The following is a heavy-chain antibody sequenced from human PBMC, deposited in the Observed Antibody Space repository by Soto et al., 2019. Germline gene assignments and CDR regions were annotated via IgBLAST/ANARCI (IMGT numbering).Heavy chain of an antibody. J-gene: IGHJ6*02. CDR2: INHSGST. CDR1: GGSFSGYY. V-gene: IGHV4-34*01. Sequence: SETLSLTCAVYGGSFSGYYWSWIRQPPGKGLEWIGEINHSGSTNYNPSLKSRVTISVDTSKNQFSLKLSSVTAADTAVYYCARSPITMLYYYYGMDVWGQGTTVTVSS. D-gene: IGHD3-10*01. CDR3: ARSPITMLYYYYGMDV.